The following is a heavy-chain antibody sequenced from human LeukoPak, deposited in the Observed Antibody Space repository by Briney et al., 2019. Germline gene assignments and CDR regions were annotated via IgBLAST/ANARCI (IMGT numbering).Heavy chain of an antibody. V-gene: IGHV1-2*02. D-gene: IGHD3-22*01. Sequence: ASVKVSCKASGYTFTGYYMHWVRQAPGQGLEWMGWINPNRGGTNYAQKFQGRVTMTRDTSISTAYMELSRLRSDDTAVYYCARGTDYYDSSGYYYFFDYWGQGTLVTVSS. CDR1: GYTFTGYY. CDR2: INPNRGGT. CDR3: ARGTDYYDSSGYYYFFDY. J-gene: IGHJ4*02.